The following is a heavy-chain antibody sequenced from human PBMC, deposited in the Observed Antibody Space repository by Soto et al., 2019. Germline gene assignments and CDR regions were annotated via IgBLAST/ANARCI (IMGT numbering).Heavy chain of an antibody. CDR1: GFTFSSYG. J-gene: IGHJ6*02. CDR3: AKGGTDGDYTFGMDV. D-gene: IGHD4-17*01. Sequence: QVQLVESGGGVVQPGRSLRLSCAASGFTFSSYGMHWVRQAPGKGLEWVAVISYDGSNKYYADSVKGRFTISRDNSKNTLYLQMNSLRAEDTAVYYCAKGGTDGDYTFGMDVWGQGTTVTGSS. V-gene: IGHV3-30*18. CDR2: ISYDGSNK.